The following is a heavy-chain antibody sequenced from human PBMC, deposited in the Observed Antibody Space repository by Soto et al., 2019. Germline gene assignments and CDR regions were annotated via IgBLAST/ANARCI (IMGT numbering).Heavy chain of an antibody. CDR3: AARPSYCGGDCYPFYY. D-gene: IGHD2-21*02. CDR2: LNPSDGNT. CDR1: GYTFTSFY. J-gene: IGHJ4*02. V-gene: IGHV1-46*01. Sequence: ASVKVSCKASGYTFTSFYMHWVRQAPGQGLEWMGILNPSDGNTTYAQKFQDRVTMTRDTTTSTVYMDLGSLRSEDTAVYYCAARPSYCGGDCYPFYYWGQGTLVTVSS.